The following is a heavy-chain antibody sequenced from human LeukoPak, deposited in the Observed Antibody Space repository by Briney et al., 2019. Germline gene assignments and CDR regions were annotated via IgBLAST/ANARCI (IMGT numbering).Heavy chain of an antibody. CDR3: ASVYYYDSSGYFRQPYDAFDI. CDR2: IYPGDSDT. J-gene: IGHJ3*02. CDR1: GYSFTSHW. V-gene: IGHV5-51*01. Sequence: ESLKISCKGSGYSFTSHWIGWVRQMPGKGLEWMGIIYPGDSDTRYSPSFQGQVTISADKSISTAYLQWSSLKASDTAMYYCASVYYYDSSGYFRQPYDAFDIWGQGTMVTVSS. D-gene: IGHD3-22*01.